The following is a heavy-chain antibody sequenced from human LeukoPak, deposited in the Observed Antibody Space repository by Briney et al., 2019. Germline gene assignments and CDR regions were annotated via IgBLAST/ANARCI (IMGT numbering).Heavy chain of an antibody. CDR1: GFTFSSYA. Sequence: GGSLRLSCAASGFTFSSYAMHWVRQAPGKGLEWVAVISYDGSNKYYADSVKGRFTISRDNSKNTLYLQMNSLRAEDTAVYYCARDRTYYYGSGGYWFDPWGQGTLVTVSS. CDR3: ARDRTYYYGSGGYWFDP. V-gene: IGHV3-30*14. D-gene: IGHD3-10*01. CDR2: ISYDGSNK. J-gene: IGHJ5*02.